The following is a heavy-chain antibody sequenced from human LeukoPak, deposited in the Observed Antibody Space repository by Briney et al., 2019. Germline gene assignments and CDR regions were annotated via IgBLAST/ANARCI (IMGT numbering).Heavy chain of an antibody. D-gene: IGHD6-13*01. CDR3: AKDPSAAGRKGAFDI. Sequence: PGGSLRLSCAASGFTFSSYAMSWVRQAPGKGLEWVLAISGSGGSTYYADSVKGRFTISRDNSKNTLYLQMNSLRAEDTAVYYCAKDPSAAGRKGAFDIWGQGTMVTVSS. CDR1: GFTFSSYA. CDR2: ISGSGGST. J-gene: IGHJ3*02. V-gene: IGHV3-23*01.